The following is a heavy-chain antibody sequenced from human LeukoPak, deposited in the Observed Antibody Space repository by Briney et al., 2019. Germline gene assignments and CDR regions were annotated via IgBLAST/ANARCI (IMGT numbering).Heavy chain of an antibody. Sequence: PGGSLRLSCAASGFTFSSYGMHWVRQAPGKELEWVAVISYDGSNKYYADSVKGRFTISRDNSKNTLYLQMNSLRAEDTAVYYCAKDSMTTGPFDYWGQGTLVTVSS. CDR3: AKDSMTTGPFDY. J-gene: IGHJ4*02. CDR1: GFTFSSYG. CDR2: ISYDGSNK. V-gene: IGHV3-30*18. D-gene: IGHD4-11*01.